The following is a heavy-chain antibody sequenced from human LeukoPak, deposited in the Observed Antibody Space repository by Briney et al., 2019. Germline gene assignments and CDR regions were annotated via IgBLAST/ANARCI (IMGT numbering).Heavy chain of an antibody. V-gene: IGHV4-34*01. CDR1: GGSFSGYL. D-gene: IGHD6-6*01. Sequence: SETLSLTCAVYGGSFSGYLWSWIRQPPGKGLEWIGEMNHSGGINYNPSLKSRVTISVDTFKNQFSLKLSSVTAADTAVYYCARGSRYSSSSWLPFGSWYRVAFDYWGQGTLVIVSS. CDR3: ARGSRYSSSSWLPFGSWYRVAFDY. J-gene: IGHJ4*02. CDR2: MNHSGGI.